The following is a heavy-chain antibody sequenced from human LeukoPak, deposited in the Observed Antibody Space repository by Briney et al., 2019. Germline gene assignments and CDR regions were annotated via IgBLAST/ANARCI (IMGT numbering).Heavy chain of an antibody. D-gene: IGHD3-3*01. J-gene: IGHJ4*02. CDR1: GGSISSSSYY. V-gene: IGHV4-39*01. CDR3: ARHQAHFGVVIRGEYYFDY. CDR2: IYYSGST. Sequence: SSETLSLTCTVSGGSISSSSYYWGWIRQPPGKGLEWIGSIYYSGSTYYNPSLKSRVTISVDTSKNQFSLKLSSVTAADTAVCYCARHQAHFGVVIRGEYYFDYWGQGTLVTVSS.